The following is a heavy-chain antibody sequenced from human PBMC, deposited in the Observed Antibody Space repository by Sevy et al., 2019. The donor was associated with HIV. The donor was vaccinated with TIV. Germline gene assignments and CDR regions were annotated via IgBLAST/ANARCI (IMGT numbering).Heavy chain of an antibody. J-gene: IGHJ3*01. V-gene: IGHV3-23*01. CDR1: GFTFSTYD. CDR3: AKLRTYNTIGTEAFDV. CDR2: ISGGGGTT. Sequence: LSLTCAASGFTFSTYDMNWVRQAPGRGPEWVSSISGGGGTTLYSDSVRGRFTTSRDNSRNTVFLQMKSLRADDSALYYCAKLRTYNTIGTEAFDVWGQGTMVTVSS. D-gene: IGHD2-8*01.